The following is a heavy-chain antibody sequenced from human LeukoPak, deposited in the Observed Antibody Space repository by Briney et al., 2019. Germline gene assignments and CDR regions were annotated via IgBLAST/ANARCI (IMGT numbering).Heavy chain of an antibody. D-gene: IGHD6-13*01. CDR2: IYHSGST. Sequence: PSETLSLTCAVSGGSISSGGYSWSWIRQPPGKGLEWIGYIYHSGSTYYNPSLKSRVTISVDRSKNQFSLKLSSVTAADTAVYYCAVIAAADTNPFDYWGQGTLVTVSS. V-gene: IGHV4-30-2*01. CDR3: AVIAAADTNPFDY. J-gene: IGHJ4*02. CDR1: GGSISSGGYS.